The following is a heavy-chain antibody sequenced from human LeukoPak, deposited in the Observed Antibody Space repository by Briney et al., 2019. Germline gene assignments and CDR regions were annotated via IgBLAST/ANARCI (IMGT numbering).Heavy chain of an antibody. CDR2: IYSTGTA. J-gene: IGHJ6*03. CDR3: ARGVPHSYYYMDV. CDR1: GDSINTYY. D-gene: IGHD2-8*02. V-gene: IGHV4-59*12. Sequence: SETLSLTCTVSGDSINTYYWNWIRQPPGQGLEWIAHIYSTGTASYNPALKSRATISVDTSKNQFSLRLSSVTAADTAVYYCARGVPHSYYYMDVWGKGTTVTVSS.